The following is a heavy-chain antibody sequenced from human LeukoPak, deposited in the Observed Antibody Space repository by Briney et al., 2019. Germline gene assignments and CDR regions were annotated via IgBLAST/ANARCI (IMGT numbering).Heavy chain of an antibody. CDR3: ARNGAAAGTVWFDP. J-gene: IGHJ5*02. Sequence: ASVKVSCKASGYTFTSYAMHWVRQAPGQRLEWMGWINAGNGNTKYSQKFQGRVTITRDTSASTAYMELSSLRSEDTAVYYCARNGAAAGTVWFDPWGQGTLVTVSS. CDR2: INAGNGNT. D-gene: IGHD6-13*01. V-gene: IGHV1-3*01. CDR1: GYTFTSYA.